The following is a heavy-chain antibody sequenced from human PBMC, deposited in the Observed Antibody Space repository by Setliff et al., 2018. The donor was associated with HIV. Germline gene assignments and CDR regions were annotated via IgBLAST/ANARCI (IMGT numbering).Heavy chain of an antibody. V-gene: IGHV3-53*01. D-gene: IGHD4-17*01. CDR3: ARGRINYGDYYY. J-gene: IGHJ4*02. Sequence: HPGGSLRLSCAASGFTVSDNYMSWVRQAPGKGLEWVSVIYRDGATYYAYSVKGRFTISRDTAKNTVYLQMNSLTSEHTAFYYCARGRINYGDYYYWGQGTLVTVSS. CDR1: GFTVSDNY. CDR2: IYRDGAT.